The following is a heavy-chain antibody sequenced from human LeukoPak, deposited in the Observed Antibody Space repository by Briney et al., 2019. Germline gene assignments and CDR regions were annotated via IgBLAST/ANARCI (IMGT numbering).Heavy chain of an antibody. Sequence: RPGGSLRLSCVASGFIFNDFGMPWVRQAPGKGLEWVSPINWNSGSTPYADSVMGRFTISRDNARNSLYLEMNSLRAEDTALYYCARDGGYCSSVSCFTFDYWGQGALVTVSS. D-gene: IGHD2-2*02. V-gene: IGHV3-20*04. CDR1: GFIFNDFG. CDR2: INWNSGST. CDR3: ARDGGYCSSVSCFTFDY. J-gene: IGHJ4*02.